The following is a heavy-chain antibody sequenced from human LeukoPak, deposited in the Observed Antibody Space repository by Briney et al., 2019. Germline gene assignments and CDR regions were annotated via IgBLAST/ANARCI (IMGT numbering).Heavy chain of an antibody. J-gene: IGHJ3*02. Sequence: GGSLRLSCAASGFTFSSYWMSWVRQAPGKGLEWVANIKQDGSEKYYVDSVKGRFTISRDNAKNSLYLQMNSLRAEDTAVHFCARASAGYSSGWYGGAFDIWGQGTMVTVSS. V-gene: IGHV3-7*01. D-gene: IGHD6-19*01. CDR2: IKQDGSEK. CDR3: ARASAGYSSGWYGGAFDI. CDR1: GFTFSSYW.